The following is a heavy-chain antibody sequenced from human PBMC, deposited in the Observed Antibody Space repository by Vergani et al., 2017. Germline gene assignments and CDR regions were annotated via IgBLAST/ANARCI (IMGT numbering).Heavy chain of an antibody. J-gene: IGHJ4*02. CDR3: AKQYFVSGNYLFDY. Sequence: EVQLLESGGGSAQPGESLRLSCVASGFTFTAHGLNWVRQAPGKGLEWVSGISGQNFRTHYADSVKGRFTISRDDSKNTVYLQINNLRTEDTAIYYCAKQYFVSGNYLFDYWGQGTLVTVSS. CDR1: GFTFTAHG. CDR2: ISGQNFRT. D-gene: IGHD3-10*01. V-gene: IGHV3-23*01.